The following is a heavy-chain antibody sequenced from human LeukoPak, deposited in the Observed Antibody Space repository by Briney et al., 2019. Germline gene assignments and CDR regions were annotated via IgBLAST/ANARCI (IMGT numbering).Heavy chain of an antibody. Sequence: SETLSLTCTVSGGSISSYYWSWIRQPPGKGLEWIGEINHSGSTNYNPSLKSRVTISVDTSKNQFSLKLSSVTAADTAVYYCARGQGTKIDYWGQGTLVTVSS. D-gene: IGHD3-10*01. V-gene: IGHV4-34*01. CDR3: ARGQGTKIDY. CDR2: INHSGST. J-gene: IGHJ4*02. CDR1: GGSISSYY.